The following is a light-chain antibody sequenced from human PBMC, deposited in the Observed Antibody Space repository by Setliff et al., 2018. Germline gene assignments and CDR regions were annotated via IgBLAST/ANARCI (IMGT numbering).Light chain of an antibody. V-gene: IGLV1-40*01. CDR2: GNK. Sequence: SVLTQPPSVSGAPGQRVTISCTGTISNIGAGFDVHWYQQFPGEVPKLLIYGNKNRPSGVPDRFSGSKSGTSGSLAITGLQAEDEADYYCLSYTSKTTHALFGGGTKVTVL. CDR1: ISNIGAGFD. CDR3: LSYTSKTTHAL. J-gene: IGLJ2*01.